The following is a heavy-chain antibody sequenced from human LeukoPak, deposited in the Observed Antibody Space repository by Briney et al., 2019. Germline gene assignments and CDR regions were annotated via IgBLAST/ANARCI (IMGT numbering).Heavy chain of an antibody. CDR3: ARVEVISGSYHVDY. D-gene: IGHD1-26*01. V-gene: IGHV4-30-2*01. CDR1: GGSISSGGYS. J-gene: IGHJ4*02. CDR2: IYHSGST. Sequence: SETLSLTCAVSGGSISSGGYSWSWIRQPPGKGLEWIGYIYHSGSTYYNPSLKSRVTISVDRSKNQFSLKLSSVTAADTAVYYCARVEVISGSYHVDYWGQGTLVTVSS.